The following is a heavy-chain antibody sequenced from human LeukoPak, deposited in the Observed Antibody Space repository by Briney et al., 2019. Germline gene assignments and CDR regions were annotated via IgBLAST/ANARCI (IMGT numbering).Heavy chain of an antibody. CDR3: AREGSRGYCSSTSCPFDY. Sequence: SETLSLTCTGSGGSISSYYWSWIRQPPGKGLEWIGYIYYSGSTNYNPSLKSRVTISVDTSKNQFSLKLSSVTAADTAVYYCAREGSRGYCSSTSCPFDYWGQGTLVTVSS. CDR1: GGSISSYY. CDR2: IYYSGST. J-gene: IGHJ4*02. V-gene: IGHV4-59*01. D-gene: IGHD2-2*01.